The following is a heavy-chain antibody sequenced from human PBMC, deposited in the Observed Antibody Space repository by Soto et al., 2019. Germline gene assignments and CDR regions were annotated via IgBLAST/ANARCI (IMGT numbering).Heavy chain of an antibody. J-gene: IGHJ4*02. CDR3: ARHFPTHDNTRSFQYYFDS. CDR2: IYHGGTT. D-gene: IGHD1-26*01. V-gene: IGHV4-39*01. CDR1: GDSTTNSNYY. Sequence: SATLSLTFTVSGDSTTNSNYYWGCVCHSPVTGLEWIGSIYHGGTTYYRPSLRSRVTISKHMSKSQFSLKLKSVTAADAGLYYCARHFPTHDNTRSFQYYFDSWGQGILVTDSS.